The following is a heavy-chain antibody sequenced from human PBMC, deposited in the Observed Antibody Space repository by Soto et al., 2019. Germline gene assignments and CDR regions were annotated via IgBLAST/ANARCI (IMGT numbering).Heavy chain of an antibody. D-gene: IGHD3-3*01. CDR3: ARVRYYDFWSGYLSEDV. CDR2: MNPNSGNT. V-gene: IGHV1-8*01. CDR1: GYTFTSYD. Sequence: ASVKVSCKASGYTFTSYDINWVRQATGQGLEWMGWMNPNSGNTGYAQKFQGRVTMTRNTSISTAYMELSSLRSEDTAVYYCARVRYYDFWSGYLSEDVWGKGTTVTVSS. J-gene: IGHJ6*04.